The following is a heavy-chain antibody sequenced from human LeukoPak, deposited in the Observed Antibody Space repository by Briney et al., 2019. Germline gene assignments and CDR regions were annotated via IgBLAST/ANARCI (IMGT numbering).Heavy chain of an antibody. CDR2: ISGSSSYI. Sequence: GGSLRLSCAASGFTFGSYSMNWVRQAPGKGLEWVSSISGSSSYIYYADSVKGRFTISRDNAKNSLYLQMNSLRAEDTAVYYCAREGVYCSSTSCPPDYWGQGTLVTVSS. V-gene: IGHV3-21*01. J-gene: IGHJ4*02. D-gene: IGHD2-2*01. CDR1: GFTFGSYS. CDR3: AREGVYCSSTSCPPDY.